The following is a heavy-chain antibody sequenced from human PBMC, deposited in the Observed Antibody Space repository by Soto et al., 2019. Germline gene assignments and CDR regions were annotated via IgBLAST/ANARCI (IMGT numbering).Heavy chain of an antibody. CDR3: ARAQQLASGYYYYGMDV. Sequence: GGSMRLSCAASVFPLSSYAMHWVRQAPGKGLEWVAVISYDGSNKYYADSVKGRFTISRDNSRNTLYLQMNSLRAEDTAVYYCARAQQLASGYYYYGMDVWGQGTTVTVSS. D-gene: IGHD6-6*01. V-gene: IGHV3-30-3*01. CDR2: ISYDGSNK. J-gene: IGHJ6*02. CDR1: VFPLSSYA.